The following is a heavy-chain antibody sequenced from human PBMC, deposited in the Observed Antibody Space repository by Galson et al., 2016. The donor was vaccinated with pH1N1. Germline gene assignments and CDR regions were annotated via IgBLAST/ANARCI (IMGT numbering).Heavy chain of an antibody. J-gene: IGHJ4*02. CDR2: IFYDGTNE. CDR3: ARDSEYSGHEGFH. D-gene: IGHD5-12*01. CDR1: EFTFTAYA. Sequence: SLRLSCAASEFTFTAYAMHWVRQAPGKGLEWVAVIFYDGTNEYYADSVKGRFTISRDKTQSTVYLQMNSLRTEDTAVYYCARDSEYSGHEGFHWAQGTLVIVSS. V-gene: IGHV3-30*04.